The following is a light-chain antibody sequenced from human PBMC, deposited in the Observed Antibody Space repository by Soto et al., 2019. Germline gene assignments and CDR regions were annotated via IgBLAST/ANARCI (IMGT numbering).Light chain of an antibody. CDR2: DAS. V-gene: IGKV1-5*01. Sequence: DIPMTQSPSTLSASVGDRVTITCRASQSISSWLAWYQQKPGKAPKLLIYDASSLESGVPSRFSGSGSGTEFTLTISSLQADDVATYYCQQYNSWTFGQGTKVEIK. CDR3: QQYNSWT. CDR1: QSISSW. J-gene: IGKJ1*01.